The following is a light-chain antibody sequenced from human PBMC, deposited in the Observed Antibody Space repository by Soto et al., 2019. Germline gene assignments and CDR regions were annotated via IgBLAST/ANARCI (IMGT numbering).Light chain of an antibody. CDR1: QSISSW. CDR3: QQYNSYST. CDR2: DAS. Sequence: DIQMSKSPSTLSAFVGDRVPITCRASQSISSWLAWYQQKPGKAPKLLIYDASSLESGVPSRFSGSGSGTEFTLTISSLHPNDFATYYCQQYNSYSTFGQGTKVAIK. J-gene: IGKJ1*01. V-gene: IGKV1-5*01.